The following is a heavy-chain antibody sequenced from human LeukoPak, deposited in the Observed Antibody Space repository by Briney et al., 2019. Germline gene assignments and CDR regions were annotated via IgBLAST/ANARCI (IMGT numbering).Heavy chain of an antibody. D-gene: IGHD6-19*01. CDR2: ISSSSSYI. J-gene: IGHJ4*02. Sequence: GGSLRLSCAASGFTFSSYSMNWVRQAPGKGLEWVSSISSSSSYIYYADSVKGRFTISRDNAKNSLYLQMNSLRAEDTAVYYCARDHLPRVQPMAGFDYWGQGTLVTVSS. CDR1: GFTFSSYS. V-gene: IGHV3-21*01. CDR3: ARDHLPRVQPMAGFDY.